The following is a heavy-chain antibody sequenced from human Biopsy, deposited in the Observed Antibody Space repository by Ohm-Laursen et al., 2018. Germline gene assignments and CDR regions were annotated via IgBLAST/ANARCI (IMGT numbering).Heavy chain of an antibody. CDR3: ARGEAGVYDALDI. Sequence: GTLSLTCTVSGVSINGGRYYWTWIRQPPGKGLEWIGYIYNSGSTNYNPSLKSRVTTSVAVDTSKSQFSLRLSSVTAADTAMYYCARGEAGVYDALDIWGQGTMVIVSS. V-gene: IGHV4-61*01. D-gene: IGHD5/OR15-5a*01. J-gene: IGHJ3*02. CDR1: GVSINGGRYY. CDR2: IYNSGST.